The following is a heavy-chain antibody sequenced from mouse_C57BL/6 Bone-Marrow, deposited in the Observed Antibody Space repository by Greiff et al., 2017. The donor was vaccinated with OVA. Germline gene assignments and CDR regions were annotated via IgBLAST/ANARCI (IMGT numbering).Heavy chain of an antibody. CDR1: GFTFSSYA. CDR3: ARDRWLKVLFAY. J-gene: IGHJ3*01. V-gene: IGHV5-4*01. Sequence: EVQVVESGGGLVKPGGSLKLSCAASGFTFSSYAMSWVRQTPEKRLEWVATISDGGSYTYYPDTVKGRFTISRDNAKNNLYLQMRHLKTEDTAMYYCARDRWLKVLFAYWGQGTLVTVSA. CDR2: ISDGGSYT. D-gene: IGHD1-1*02.